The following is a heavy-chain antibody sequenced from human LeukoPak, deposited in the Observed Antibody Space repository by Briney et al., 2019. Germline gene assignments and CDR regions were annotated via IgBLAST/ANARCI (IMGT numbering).Heavy chain of an antibody. CDR1: GGSISSYY. CDR3: ARVSVAGPRGYFDY. V-gene: IGHV4-4*07. J-gene: IGHJ4*02. Sequence: SETLSLTCTVSGGSISSYYWSWIRQPAGKGLEWIGRIYTSGSTSYNPSLKSRVTMSVDTSKNQFSLKLSSVTAADTAVYYCARVSVAGPRGYFDYWGQGTLVTVSS. CDR2: IYTSGST. D-gene: IGHD6-19*01.